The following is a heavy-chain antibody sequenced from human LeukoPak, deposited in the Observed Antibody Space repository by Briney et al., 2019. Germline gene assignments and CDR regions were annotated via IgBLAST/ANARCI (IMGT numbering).Heavy chain of an antibody. J-gene: IGHJ4*02. V-gene: IGHV3-33*01. CDR1: GFTFGGYG. CDR2: IAYDGSRA. CDR3: TRYNNDHFDY. Sequence: GGSLRLFCAGSGFTFGGYGMPWFRQTPGKGLEWVAVIAYDGSRAFYADSVKGRFTISRDNSKNTMSVQMDDLRAEDTAVYYCTRYNNDHFDYWGQGTLVTVSS. D-gene: IGHD1-14*01.